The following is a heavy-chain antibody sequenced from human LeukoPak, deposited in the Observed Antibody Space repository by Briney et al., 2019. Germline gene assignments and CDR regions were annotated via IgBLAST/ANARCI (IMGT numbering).Heavy chain of an antibody. V-gene: IGHV1-8*01. J-gene: IGHJ5*02. CDR2: MNPNSGNT. D-gene: IGHD2-2*01. Sequence: ASVKVSCKASGYTFTSYDINWVRQATGQGLEWMGWMNPNSGNTGYAQKFQGRVTMTRNTSISTAYMELSSLRSEDTAVYYCARLSVPAAINWFDPWGQGTLVTVSS. CDR3: ARLSVPAAINWFDP. CDR1: GYTFTSYD.